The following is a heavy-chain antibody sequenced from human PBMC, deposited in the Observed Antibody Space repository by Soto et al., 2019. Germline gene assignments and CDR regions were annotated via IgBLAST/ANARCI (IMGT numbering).Heavy chain of an antibody. CDR2: LTWDGGTT. J-gene: IGHJ4*02. D-gene: IGHD2-2*01. CDR3: AKVKRKYTSTSAVDFHS. V-gene: IGHV3-43*01. CDR1: GFTFDEYS. Sequence: EVQLVESGGAVVQPGGSLRLSCVVSGFTFDEYSMYWVRQPPGKGLEWISLLTWDGGTTYYADSVKGRFTISRDSSKGSLFLQMDSLRTEETALYYCAKVKRKYTSTSAVDFHSWGQGTLVTVSS.